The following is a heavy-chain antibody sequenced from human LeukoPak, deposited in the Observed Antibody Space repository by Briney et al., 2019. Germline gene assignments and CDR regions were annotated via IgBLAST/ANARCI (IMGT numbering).Heavy chain of an antibody. Sequence: SETLSLTCTVSGGSISYYYWSWIRQPAGKGLEWIGRIYTSGSTNYNPSLKSRVTMSVERSKNQFSLKLSSVTAADTAVYYCARGHDGTVGATTNVGFDYWGQGTLVTVSS. CDR1: GGSISYYY. V-gene: IGHV4-4*07. CDR3: ARGHDGTVGATTNVGFDY. D-gene: IGHD1-26*01. CDR2: IYTSGST. J-gene: IGHJ4*02.